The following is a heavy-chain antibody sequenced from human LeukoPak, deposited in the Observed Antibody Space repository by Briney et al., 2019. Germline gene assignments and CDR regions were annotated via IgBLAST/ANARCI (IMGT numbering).Heavy chain of an antibody. CDR1: GYTLTSYG. J-gene: IGHJ6*03. V-gene: IGHV1-18*01. CDR3: ARGYYDTGVYYYYMDV. Sequence: GASVKVSCKASGYTLTSYGISWVRQAPGQGLEWMGWISAYNGNTNYAQKLQGRVTMTTDTSTSTAYMELRSLRSDDTAVYYCARGYYDTGVYYYYMDVWGKGTTVTVSS. D-gene: IGHD3-22*01. CDR2: ISAYNGNT.